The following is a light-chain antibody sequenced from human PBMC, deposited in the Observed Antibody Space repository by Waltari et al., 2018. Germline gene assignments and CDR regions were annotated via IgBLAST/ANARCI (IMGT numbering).Light chain of an antibody. V-gene: IGKV1-12*01. CDR3: QQANSFPFT. Sequence: DIQMTQSPSSVSASVGDRVTITCRASQGISSWLSWYQQKPGKAPKPRVYAASKLQSGVPSRFSGSGSVTDFTRNIISLQPEDFATYYCQQANSFPFTFGPGTKVDIK. J-gene: IGKJ3*01. CDR1: QGISSW. CDR2: AAS.